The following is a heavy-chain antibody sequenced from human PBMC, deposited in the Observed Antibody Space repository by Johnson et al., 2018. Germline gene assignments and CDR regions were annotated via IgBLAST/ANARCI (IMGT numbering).Heavy chain of an antibody. J-gene: IGHJ3*02. CDR2: ISYDGYNK. Sequence: VQLVESGGGVVQPGRSLRLSCVASGFTLSSYAVHWVRQAPGKGLEWVAVISYDGYNKFYADSVKGRFTISRDTSKNTLYLQMNSLRAEDTAVYYCARVPNDYGDYTDAFDIWGQGTMVTVSS. V-gene: IGHV3-30-3*01. CDR3: ARVPNDYGDYTDAFDI. D-gene: IGHD4-17*01. CDR1: GFTLSSYA.